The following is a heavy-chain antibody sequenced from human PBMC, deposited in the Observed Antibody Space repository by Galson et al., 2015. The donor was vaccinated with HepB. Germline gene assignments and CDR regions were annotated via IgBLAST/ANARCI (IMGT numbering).Heavy chain of an antibody. D-gene: IGHD5-12*01. CDR2: INPNSGGT. CDR3: ARGANIVARSYYYYGMDV. J-gene: IGHJ6*02. Sequence: SVKVSCKASGYTFTGYYMHWVRQAPGQGLEWMGWINPNSGGTNYAQKFQGWVTMTRDTSISTAYMELSRLRSDDTAVYYCARGANIVARSYYYYGMDVWGQVTTVTVSS. CDR1: GYTFTGYY. V-gene: IGHV1-2*04.